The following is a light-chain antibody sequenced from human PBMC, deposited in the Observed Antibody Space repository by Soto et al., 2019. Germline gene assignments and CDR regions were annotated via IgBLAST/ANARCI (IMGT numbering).Light chain of an antibody. V-gene: IGLV1-47*01. CDR2: RNN. J-gene: IGLJ2*01. CDR1: SSNIGSNY. Sequence: QSVVTQPRSASGTPGQRVTISCSGSSSNIGSNYVYWYQQLPGTAPKLLIYRNNQRPSGVPDRFSGSKSGTSASLAISGLRSEDEADYYCAAWDDSLSVVVFGGGTKVTVL. CDR3: AAWDDSLSVVV.